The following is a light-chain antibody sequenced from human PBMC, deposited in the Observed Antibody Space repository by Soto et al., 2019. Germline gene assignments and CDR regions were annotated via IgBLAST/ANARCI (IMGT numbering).Light chain of an antibody. CDR2: GAS. Sequence: EIVLTQSPGTLSLSPGERATLSCRASQSVTSSYLAWYQQKPGQAPRLLIYGASSRATGIPDRFSGSGSGTDFSLPICRLDPEDFAVYYGQQYGSSPITCGEGARLEIK. V-gene: IGKV3-20*01. CDR1: QSVTSSY. J-gene: IGKJ5*01. CDR3: QQYGSSPIT.